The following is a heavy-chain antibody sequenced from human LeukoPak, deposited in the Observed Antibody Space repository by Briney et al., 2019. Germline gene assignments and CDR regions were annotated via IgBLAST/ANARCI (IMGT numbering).Heavy chain of an antibody. CDR1: GGSFSGYY. J-gene: IGHJ6*03. V-gene: IGHV4-34*01. Sequence: SETLFLTCAVYGGSFSGYYWSWIRQPPGKGLEWIGEINHSGSTNYNPSLKSRVTISVDTSKNQFSLKLSSVTAADTAVYYCARGLKNYYYYMDVWGKGTTVTVSS. CDR2: INHSGST. CDR3: ARGLKNYYYYMDV.